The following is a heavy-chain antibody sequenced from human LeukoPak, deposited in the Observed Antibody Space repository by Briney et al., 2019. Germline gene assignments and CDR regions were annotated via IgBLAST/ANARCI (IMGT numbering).Heavy chain of an antibody. J-gene: IGHJ3*02. Sequence: PGGSLRLSCAASGFTFSSYGMHWVRQAPGKGLEWVAFIRYDGSNKYYADSVKGRFTISRDNSKNTLYLQMNSLRAEDTAVCYCAKRWARLWEDGAFDIWGQGTMVTVSS. CDR3: AKRWARLWEDGAFDI. V-gene: IGHV3-30*02. CDR1: GFTFSSYG. CDR2: IRYDGSNK. D-gene: IGHD6-6*01.